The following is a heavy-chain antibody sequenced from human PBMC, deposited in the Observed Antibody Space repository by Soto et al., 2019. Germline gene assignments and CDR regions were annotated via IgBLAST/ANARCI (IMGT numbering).Heavy chain of an antibody. CDR3: ARAPGELSSGWFDP. V-gene: IGHV3-13*01. CDR2: IGTAGDT. CDR1: GFTFSSYD. J-gene: IGHJ5*02. Sequence: PGGSLRLSCAASGFTFSSYDMHWVRRATGKGLEWVSAIGTAGDTYYPGSVKGRFTISRENAKNSLYLQMNSLRAEDTAVYYCARAPGELSSGWFDPWGQGTLVTVSS. D-gene: IGHD3-16*02.